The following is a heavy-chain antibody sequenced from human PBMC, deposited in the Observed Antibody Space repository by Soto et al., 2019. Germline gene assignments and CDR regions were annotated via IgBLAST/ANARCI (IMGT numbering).Heavy chain of an antibody. Sequence: GGSLRLSCGASGFTFNGYWMSWVRQAPGKGLEWVANIKQDGSVKNYVDSVKGRFTIFRDDAKNSLSLQMNSLRAEDTAVYYCARYCSSTSCHVVLDYWGQGTLVTVSS. J-gene: IGHJ4*02. V-gene: IGHV3-7*01. D-gene: IGHD2-2*01. CDR3: ARYCSSTSCHVVLDY. CDR2: IKQDGSVK. CDR1: GFTFNGYW.